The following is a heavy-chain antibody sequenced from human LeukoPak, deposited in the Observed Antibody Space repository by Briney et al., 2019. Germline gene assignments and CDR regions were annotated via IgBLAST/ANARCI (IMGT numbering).Heavy chain of an antibody. Sequence: ASVKVSCKASGYTFTDYYIDWVRQAPGQGLEWMGWINPKSGGTNYAQKFQGRVTITADESTSTAYMELSSLRSEDTAVYYCARGRDGYNWLYYYYMDVWGKGTTVTASS. J-gene: IGHJ6*03. CDR3: ARGRDGYNWLYYYYMDV. D-gene: IGHD5-24*01. V-gene: IGHV1-2*02. CDR2: INPKSGGT. CDR1: GYTFTDYY.